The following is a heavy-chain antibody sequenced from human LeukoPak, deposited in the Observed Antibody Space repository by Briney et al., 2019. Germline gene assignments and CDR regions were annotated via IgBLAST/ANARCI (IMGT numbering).Heavy chain of an antibody. J-gene: IGHJ6*02. CDR3: VRREDSSGYGGRYYYYGMDV. CDR2: IYPGESDI. D-gene: IGHD3-9*01. CDR1: GYGFSSYW. V-gene: IGHV5-51*01. Sequence: GESLKISCKGSGYGFSSYWIGWVRQMPGKGLEYMGIIYPGESDIRYSPSFQGQVTISADKSKSTAYLEWSNLKASDTAIYYCVRREDSSGYGGRYYYYGMDVWGQGTTVTVSS.